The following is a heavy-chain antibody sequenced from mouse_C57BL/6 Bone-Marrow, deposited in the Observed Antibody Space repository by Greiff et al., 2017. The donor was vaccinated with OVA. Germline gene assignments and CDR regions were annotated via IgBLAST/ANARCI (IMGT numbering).Heavy chain of an antibody. CDR1: GYTFTDYE. Sequence: VQLQQSGAELVRPGASVTLSCKASGYTFTDYEMHWVKQTPVHGLEWIGAIDPETGGTAYSQKFKGKAILTADKSSSTAYMELRSLTSEDSAVYYCTRLHYGSSYENYWGQGTTLTVSS. J-gene: IGHJ2*01. CDR3: TRLHYGSSYENY. CDR2: IDPETGGT. V-gene: IGHV1-15*01. D-gene: IGHD1-1*01.